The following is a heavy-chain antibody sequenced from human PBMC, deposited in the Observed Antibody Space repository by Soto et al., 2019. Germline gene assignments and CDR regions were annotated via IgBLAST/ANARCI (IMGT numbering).Heavy chain of an antibody. CDR1: GFAFSIYN. CDR3: ARQITVSSAGEYFDH. Sequence: GGSLRLSCAASGFAFSIYNMDWVRQAPGKGLEWVSFISRSSGIIDYADSVKGRFTISRDNAKNSLYLQMNSLRAEDTAVYYCARQITVSSAGEYFDHWGQGTLVTAP. J-gene: IGHJ4*02. D-gene: IGHD3-10*01. CDR2: ISRSSGII. V-gene: IGHV3-21*01.